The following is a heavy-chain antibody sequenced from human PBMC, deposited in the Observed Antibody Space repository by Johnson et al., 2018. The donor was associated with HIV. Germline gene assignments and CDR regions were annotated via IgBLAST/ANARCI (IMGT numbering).Heavy chain of an antibody. Sequence: QVQLVESGGGIVQPGGSLRLSCAASGFTLSSSWLHWVRQAAGTGLTWVAAISYAGSNIYYAASVKGRFTISRDNSKTTLYREMNRLRAEDTALYYWSKDVELHGAFEIWGQGTMVTVSS. J-gene: IGHJ3*02. D-gene: IGHD1-26*01. V-gene: IGHV3-30*18. CDR1: GFTLSSSW. CDR2: ISYAGSNI. CDR3: SKDVELHGAFEI.